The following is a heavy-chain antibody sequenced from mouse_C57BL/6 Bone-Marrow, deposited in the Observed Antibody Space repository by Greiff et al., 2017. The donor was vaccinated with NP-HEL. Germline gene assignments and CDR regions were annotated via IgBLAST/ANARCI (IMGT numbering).Heavy chain of an antibody. CDR2: IYHCSGST. CDR1: GYTFTSYW. D-gene: IGHD4-1*01. Sequence: QVQLQQPGAELVKPGASVKMSCKASGYTFTSYWITWVKQRPGQGLEWIGDIYHCSGSTNYNEKFKSKATLTVDTSSSTAYMQLSSLPSDDSAVYYCARWEIYYYAMDYWGQGTSVTVSS. V-gene: IGHV1-55*01. CDR3: ARWEIYYYAMDY. J-gene: IGHJ4*01.